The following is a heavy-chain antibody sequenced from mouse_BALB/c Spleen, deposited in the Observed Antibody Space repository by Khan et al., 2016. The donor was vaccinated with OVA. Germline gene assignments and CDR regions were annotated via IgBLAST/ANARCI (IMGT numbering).Heavy chain of an antibody. CDR3: AREGTYFWYFDV. Sequence: VQLKESGAELVKPGASVKLSCTASGFNIKDTYMHWVKQRPEQGLEWIGRIDPANGNTKYDPKFQGKATITADTSSNTAYLQLSGLTSEDTAVYYCAREGTYFWYFDVWGAGTTVTVSS. CDR2: IDPANGNT. D-gene: IGHD2-10*01. V-gene: IGHV14-3*02. CDR1: GFNIKDTY. J-gene: IGHJ1*01.